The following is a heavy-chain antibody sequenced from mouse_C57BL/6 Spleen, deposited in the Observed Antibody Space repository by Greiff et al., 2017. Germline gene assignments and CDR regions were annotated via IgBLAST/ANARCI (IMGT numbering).Heavy chain of an antibody. Sequence: QVQLQQSGAELARPGASVKLSCKASGYTFTSYGISWVKQRTGQGLEWIGEIYPRSGNTYYNEKFKGKATLTADKSSSTAYMELCSLTPEDSAVYFCASYGNPEYYFVYCGQGTTLTVSS. CDR1: GYTFTSYG. V-gene: IGHV1-81*01. D-gene: IGHD2-1*01. CDR2: IYPRSGNT. J-gene: IGHJ2*01. CDR3: ASYGNPEYYFVY.